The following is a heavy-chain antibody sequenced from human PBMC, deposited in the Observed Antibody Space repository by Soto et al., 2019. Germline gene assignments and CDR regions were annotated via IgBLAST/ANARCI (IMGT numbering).Heavy chain of an antibody. CDR1: GFTFSNYA. CDR2: ISFDGSNK. V-gene: IGHV3-30*04. CDR3: VKQQQLLSWFMDV. J-gene: IGHJ6*02. Sequence: QVQLVESGGGVVQPGRSLRLSCAASGFTFSNYALHWVRQAPGRGLEWVALISFDGSNKYYADSVKGRFTISRDNSKNTLYLQMNSLRAEDTAVYYCVKQQQLLSWFMDVWGQGTTVTVSS. D-gene: IGHD6-13*01.